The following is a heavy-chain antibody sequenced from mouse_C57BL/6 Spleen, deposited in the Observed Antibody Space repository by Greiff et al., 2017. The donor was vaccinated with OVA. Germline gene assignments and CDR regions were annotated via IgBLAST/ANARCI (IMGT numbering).Heavy chain of an antibody. CDR1: GYTFASYW. CDR2: IHPNSGST. D-gene: IGHD4-1*02. V-gene: IGHV1-64*01. Sequence: QVQLQQPGAELVKPGASVKLSCKASGYTFASYWMHWVKQRPGQGLEWIGMIHPNSGSTNYNEKFKSKATLTVDKSSSTAYMQRSSLTSEDSAVYYCARPTSTGTCMDYWGQGTSVTVSS. CDR3: ARPTSTGTCMDY. J-gene: IGHJ4*01.